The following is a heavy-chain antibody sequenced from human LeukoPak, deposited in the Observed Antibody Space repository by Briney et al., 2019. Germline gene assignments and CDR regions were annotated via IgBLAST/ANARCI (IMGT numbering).Heavy chain of an antibody. CDR1: GYTFTSYA. CDR3: ATSPGIAAPSGYYFDH. D-gene: IGHD6-13*01. J-gene: IGHJ4*02. V-gene: IGHV7-4-1*02. CDR2: INTNTGNP. Sequence: ASVKVSCKASGYTFTSYALNWVRQAPGQGPEWMGWINTNTGNPTYARGFTGRFVFSVDTSVSTAYLQISSLKAEDTAVYYCATSPGIAAPSGYYFDHWGQGTLVTVSS.